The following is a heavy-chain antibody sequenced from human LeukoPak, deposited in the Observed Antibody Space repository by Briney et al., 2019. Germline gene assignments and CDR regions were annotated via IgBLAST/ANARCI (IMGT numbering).Heavy chain of an antibody. J-gene: IGHJ6*02. CDR1: GFTFSSYE. CDR3: ARFLGYCSGGSCYSPDYYYGTDV. D-gene: IGHD2-15*01. CDR2: ISSSGSSI. Sequence: PGGALRLSCAASGFTFSSYEMNWVRQAPGKGMGWVSHISSSGSSIYYVDSVKGRFTISRDNAKNSLYLQMNSLRAEDTPVYYCARFLGYCSGGSCYSPDYYYGTDVWGQGTTVTVSS. V-gene: IGHV3-48*03.